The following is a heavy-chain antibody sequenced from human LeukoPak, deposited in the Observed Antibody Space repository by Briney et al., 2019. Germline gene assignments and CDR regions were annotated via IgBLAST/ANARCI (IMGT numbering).Heavy chain of an antibody. J-gene: IGHJ3*02. CDR1: GGSISSGGYY. Sequence: SETLSLTCTVSGGSISSGGYYWSWIRQHPGKGLEWIGYIYYSGSTYYNPSLKSRVTISVDTSKNQFSLKLSSMTAADTAVYYCAREGDYYDSSGYSAAPNAFDIWGQGTMVAVSS. V-gene: IGHV4-31*03. CDR3: AREGDYYDSSGYSAAPNAFDI. CDR2: IYYSGST. D-gene: IGHD3-22*01.